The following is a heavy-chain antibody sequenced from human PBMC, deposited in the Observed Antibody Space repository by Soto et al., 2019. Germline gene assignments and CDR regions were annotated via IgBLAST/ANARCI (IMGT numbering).Heavy chain of an antibody. CDR2: FDPEDGET. Sequence: ASVKVSCKVSGYTLTELSMHWVRQAPGKGLEWMGGFDPEDGETIYAQKFQGRVTMTEDTSTYTAYMELSSLRSEDTAVYYCARELVRPAVTLSYFDYWGQGTLVTVSS. V-gene: IGHV1-24*01. CDR3: ARELVRPAVTLSYFDY. J-gene: IGHJ4*02. CDR1: GYTLTELS. D-gene: IGHD2-2*01.